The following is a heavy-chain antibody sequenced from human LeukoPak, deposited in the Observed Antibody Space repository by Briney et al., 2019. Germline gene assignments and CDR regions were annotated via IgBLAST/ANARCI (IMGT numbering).Heavy chain of an antibody. Sequence: SETLSLTCTLSGGSISSSSYYWGWIRQPPGKGLEWIGSIYYSGSTYYNPSLKSRVTISVDTSKNQFSLKLSSVTAADTAVYYCARGTRGTVTRFDYWGQGTLVTVSS. V-gene: IGHV4-39*07. J-gene: IGHJ4*02. CDR2: IYYSGST. CDR1: GGSISSSSYY. D-gene: IGHD4-17*01. CDR3: ARGTRGTVTRFDY.